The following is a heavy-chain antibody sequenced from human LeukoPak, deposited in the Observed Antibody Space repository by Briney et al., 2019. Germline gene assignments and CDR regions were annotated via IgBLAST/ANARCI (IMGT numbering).Heavy chain of an antibody. CDR1: GVSISSYY. D-gene: IGHD3-22*01. Sequence: SETLSLTCTGSGVSISSYYWSWIRHPPGKGLEWMGYIYYSGSTNYNPSLKSRVTISVDTSKNQFSLKLSSVTAADTAVYYCARVLNKYYYDADAFDIWGQGTMVTVSS. J-gene: IGHJ3*02. CDR2: IYYSGST. CDR3: ARVLNKYYYDADAFDI. V-gene: IGHV4-59*01.